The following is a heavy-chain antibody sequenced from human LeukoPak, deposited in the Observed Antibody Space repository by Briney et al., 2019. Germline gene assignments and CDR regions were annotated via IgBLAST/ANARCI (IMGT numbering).Heavy chain of an antibody. CDR2: INSSGNPI. D-gene: IGHD3-16*01. CDR3: ARFGPDYFYFYMDV. CDR1: RFTFSDYS. J-gene: IGHJ6*03. Sequence: GGSLRLSCAASRFTFSDYSMNWIRQAPGKGLEWLSYINSSGNPIYYADSVKGRFTVSRDNAKNSLYLQMNSLRAEDTAVYYCARFGPDYFYFYMDVWGKGTTVTVSS. V-gene: IGHV3-11*04.